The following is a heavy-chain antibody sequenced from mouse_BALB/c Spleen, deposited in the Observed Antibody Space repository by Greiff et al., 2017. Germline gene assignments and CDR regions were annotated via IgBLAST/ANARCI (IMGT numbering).Heavy chain of an antibody. CDR3: ARERTGDYYAMDY. V-gene: IGHV5-4*02. J-gene: IGHJ4*01. Sequence: EVNVVESGGGLVKPGGSLKLSCAASGFTFSDYYMYWVRQTPEKRLEWVATISDGGSYTYYPDSVQGRFTISRDNAKNNLYLQMSSLKSEDTAMYYCARERTGDYYAMDYWGQGTSVTVSS. CDR1: GFTFSDYY. CDR2: ISDGGSYT.